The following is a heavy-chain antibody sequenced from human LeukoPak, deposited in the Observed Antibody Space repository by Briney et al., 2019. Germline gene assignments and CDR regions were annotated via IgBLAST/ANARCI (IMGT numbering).Heavy chain of an antibody. CDR1: GGTFSSYA. V-gene: IGHV1-69*06. CDR3: ARSYCGGDCYRDFDY. J-gene: IGHJ4*02. D-gene: IGHD2-21*02. CDR2: IIPIFGTA. Sequence: ASVKVSCKASGGTFSSYAISWVRQAPGQGREWMGGIIPIFGTANYAQKFQGRVTITADKSTSTAYMELSSLRSEDTAVYYCARSYCGGDCYRDFDYWGQGTLVTVSS.